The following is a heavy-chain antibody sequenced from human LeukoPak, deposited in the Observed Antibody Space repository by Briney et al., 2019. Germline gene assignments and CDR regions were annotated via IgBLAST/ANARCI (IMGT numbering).Heavy chain of an antibody. D-gene: IGHD3-3*01. V-gene: IGHV1-18*01. Sequence: ASVKVFCKASGYTFTSYGISWVRQAPGQGLEWMGWISAYNGNTNYAQKLQGRVTMTTDTSTSTAYMELRSLRSDDTAVYYCARGNDFWSGYYRSPVGDYWGQGTLVTVSS. CDR3: ARGNDFWSGYYRSPVGDY. CDR2: ISAYNGNT. CDR1: GYTFTSYG. J-gene: IGHJ4*02.